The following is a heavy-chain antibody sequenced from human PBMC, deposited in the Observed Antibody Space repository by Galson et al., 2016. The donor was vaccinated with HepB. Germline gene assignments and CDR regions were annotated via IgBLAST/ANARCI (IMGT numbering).Heavy chain of an antibody. CDR3: AGIDSSIGWSPVY. Sequence: SLRLSCAASGFTFSSYAMSWVRQAPGKGLEWVSGISGSGGTTYYADFVKGRFTISRDDSKNTVHLQMNSLRVEDTALYYCAGIDSSIGWSPVYWGQGSLVTASS. CDR2: ISGSGGTT. D-gene: IGHD6-13*01. V-gene: IGHV3-23*01. CDR1: GFTFSSYA. J-gene: IGHJ4*02.